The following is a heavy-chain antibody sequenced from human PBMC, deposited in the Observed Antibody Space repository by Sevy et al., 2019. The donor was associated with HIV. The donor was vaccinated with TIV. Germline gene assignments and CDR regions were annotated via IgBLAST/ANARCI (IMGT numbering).Heavy chain of an antibody. D-gene: IGHD4-17*01. Sequence: GGSLRLSCAASGFAFSNYAMYWVRQAPGKGLKWVALISYDGNDKYYADSVKGRFTISRDNCKNTLYLQMNSLTAEDTAVYYCAGPRANYVDNYFFYAMDVWGQGTTVTVSS. J-gene: IGHJ6*02. V-gene: IGHV3-30-3*01. CDR3: AGPRANYVDNYFFYAMDV. CDR1: GFAFSNYA. CDR2: ISYDGNDK.